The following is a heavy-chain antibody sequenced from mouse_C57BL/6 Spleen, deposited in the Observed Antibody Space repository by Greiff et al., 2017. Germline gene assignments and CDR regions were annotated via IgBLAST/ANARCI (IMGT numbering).Heavy chain of an antibody. J-gene: IGHJ3*01. CDR3: ARTYYDYTWFAY. CDR2: INPSTGGT. Sequence: VQLKQSGPELVKPGASVKISCKASGYSFTGYYMNWVKQSPEKSLEWIGKINPSTGGTTYNQKFKAKATLTVDKSSSTAYMQLKSLTSEDSAVYYCARTYYDYTWFAYWGQGTLVTVSA. D-gene: IGHD2-4*01. V-gene: IGHV1-42*01. CDR1: GYSFTGYY.